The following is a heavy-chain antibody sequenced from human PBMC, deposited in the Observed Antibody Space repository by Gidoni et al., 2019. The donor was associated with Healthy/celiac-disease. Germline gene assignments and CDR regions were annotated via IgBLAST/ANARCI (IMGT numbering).Heavy chain of an antibody. D-gene: IGHD5-12*01. V-gene: IGHV1-18*01. CDR1: G. Sequence: QVQLVQSGAEVKKPGASVKVSCKASGISWVRQAPGQGLEWMGWISAYNGNTNYAQKLQGRVTMTTDTSTSTAYMELRSLRSDDTAVYYCARDHPSGGYDWDIYWGQGTLVTVSS. CDR3: ARDHPSGGYDWDIY. J-gene: IGHJ4*02. CDR2: ISAYNGNT.